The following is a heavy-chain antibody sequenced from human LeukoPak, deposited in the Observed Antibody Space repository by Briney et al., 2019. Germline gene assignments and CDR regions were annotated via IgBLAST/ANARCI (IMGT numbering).Heavy chain of an antibody. CDR1: GGSISSGGYY. CDR3: ARVKPYYYDSSGYRDAFDI. CDR2: IYHSGST. Sequence: PSETLSLTCTVSGGSISSGGYYWSWIRQPPGKGLEWIGYIYHSGSTYYNPSLKSRVTISVDRSKNQFSLKLSSVTAAGTAVYYCARVKPYYYDSSGYRDAFDIWGQGTMVTVSS. J-gene: IGHJ3*02. D-gene: IGHD3-22*01. V-gene: IGHV4-30-2*01.